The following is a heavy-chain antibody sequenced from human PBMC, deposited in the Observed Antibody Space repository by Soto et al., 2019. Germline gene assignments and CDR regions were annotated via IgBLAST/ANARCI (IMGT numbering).Heavy chain of an antibody. CDR3: ARGRSHEWELLVQYFDY. V-gene: IGHV4-59*02. Sequence: DTLSLTCTVSGCNGSNSSCGWIRQPPGKGLEWVAYVYYSGSTNYNPSLGSRVTISVDKSKNQFSLKMTSVTGADTAVYYCARGRSHEWELLVQYFDYWGQGTLVTVSS. CDR2: VYYSGST. D-gene: IGHD1-26*01. J-gene: IGHJ4*02. CDR1: GCNGSNSS.